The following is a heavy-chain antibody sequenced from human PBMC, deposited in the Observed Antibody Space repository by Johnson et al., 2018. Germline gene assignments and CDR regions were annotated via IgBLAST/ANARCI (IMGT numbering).Heavy chain of an antibody. J-gene: IGHJ6*03. Sequence: VQLQEAGGGLVQPGVTRRLSCAAYRFRFSTYWMTWVRQAPGKGLKWVANIKEEGSEKYYVDSVKGGFTISRDNAKNSLFLQMNSLRADEAAVYYCVRVPSPLRFLEWFGDHSYYMDVWGKGTTVTVSS. V-gene: IGHV3-7*01. D-gene: IGHD3-3*01. CDR2: IKEEGSEK. CDR3: VRVPSPLRFLEWFGDHSYYMDV. CDR1: RFRFSTYW.